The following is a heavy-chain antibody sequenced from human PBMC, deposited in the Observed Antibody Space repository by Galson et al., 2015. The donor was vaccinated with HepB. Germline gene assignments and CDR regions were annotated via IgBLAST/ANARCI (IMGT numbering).Heavy chain of an antibody. J-gene: IGHJ4*02. CDR1: GDSITSSNW. CDR2: VYHTTNT. D-gene: IGHD3-22*01. Sequence: PQTLSLTCAVSGDSITSSNWWCWVRQSPGKGLEWIGEVYHTTNTNYNPSLKSRVTISIDKSKNQFSLRLTSVTAADTAVYSCARVAREREVLPVIFDKWGQGILVTVSS. V-gene: IGHV4-4*01. CDR3: ARVAREREVLPVIFDK.